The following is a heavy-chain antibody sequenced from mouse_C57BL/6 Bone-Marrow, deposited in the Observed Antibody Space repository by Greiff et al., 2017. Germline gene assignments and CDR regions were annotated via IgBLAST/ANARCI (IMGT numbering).Heavy chain of an antibody. V-gene: IGHV5-17*01. CDR2: ISSGSSTL. Sequence: EVNVVESGGGLVKPGGSLKLSCAASGSTFRDYGMHWVRQAPEKGLEWVAYISSGSSTLYYADTVKGRFTIPRANAKNTLVLPMTSLRSEDTAMYYCARREGPRDFDVWGTGTTVTVSS. CDR3: ARREGPRDFDV. CDR1: GSTFRDYG. J-gene: IGHJ1*03.